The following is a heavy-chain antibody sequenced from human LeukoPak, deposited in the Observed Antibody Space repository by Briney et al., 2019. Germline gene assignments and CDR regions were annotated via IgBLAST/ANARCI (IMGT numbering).Heavy chain of an antibody. Sequence: SETLSLTCTVSGGSISSYYWSWIRQPPGKGLEWIGYIYYSGSTNYNPSLKSRVTISADTSKNQFSLKLSSVTAADTAVYYCARAHYYDSSGYPTTAFDIWGQGTMVTVSS. CDR2: IYYSGST. J-gene: IGHJ3*02. CDR1: GGSISSYY. D-gene: IGHD3-22*01. V-gene: IGHV4-59*01. CDR3: ARAHYYDSSGYPTTAFDI.